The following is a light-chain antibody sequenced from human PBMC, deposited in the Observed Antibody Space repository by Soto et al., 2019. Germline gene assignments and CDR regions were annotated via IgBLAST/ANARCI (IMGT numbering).Light chain of an antibody. CDR1: QSAGTN. CDR2: GAS. V-gene: IGKV3-15*01. CDR3: QQYNSYPWT. J-gene: IGKJ1*01. Sequence: EIVMTQSPVTLSVSPGGGATLSCRASQSAGTNLAWYQQQPGQPPRLLIYGASIRATGVPGRFSGSGSGTEFTLTISSLQSEDFATYYCQQYNSYPWTFGQGTKVEIK.